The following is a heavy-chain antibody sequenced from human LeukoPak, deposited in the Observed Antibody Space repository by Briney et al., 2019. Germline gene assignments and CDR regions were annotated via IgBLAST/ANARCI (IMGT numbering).Heavy chain of an antibody. V-gene: IGHV3-7*01. CDR2: IRRDGTQE. Sequence: GGSLRLSCAASGFTLSSYWMTWVRQAPGKGLEWVANIRRDGTQEHYVDSVEGRFTISRDNAKNSLFLQMNSLRAEDTAVYYCASTPVTTLGLDYWGQGTLVTVSS. CDR1: GFTLSSYW. D-gene: IGHD4-11*01. J-gene: IGHJ4*02. CDR3: ASTPVTTLGLDY.